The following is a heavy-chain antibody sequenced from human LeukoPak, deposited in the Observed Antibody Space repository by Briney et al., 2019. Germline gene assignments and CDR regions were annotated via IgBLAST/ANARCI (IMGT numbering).Heavy chain of an antibody. CDR2: INPNSEST. Sequence: GASVKVSCKASGYTFKEHYIPWVRQAPGHRPEWIGWINPNSESTDNAQKFEGRVTLTKDSTISTTYMELRNLRSHDTAVYYCARGASYYASGAFYPWGQGTLVTVSS. J-gene: IGHJ5*02. CDR1: GYTFKEHY. V-gene: IGHV1-2*02. D-gene: IGHD3-10*01. CDR3: ARGASYYASGAFYP.